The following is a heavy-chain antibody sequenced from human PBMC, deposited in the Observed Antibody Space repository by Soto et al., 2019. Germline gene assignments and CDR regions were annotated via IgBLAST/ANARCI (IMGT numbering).Heavy chain of an antibody. Sequence: GASVKVSCKASGYTFTGYYMHWVRQAPGQGLEWMGWINPNSGGTNYAQKFQGRVTMTRDTSISTAYMELSRLRSDDTAVYYCARDGRGHYYDSSGYYRPIIRNWGQGTLVTVSS. CDR2: INPNSGGT. J-gene: IGHJ4*02. V-gene: IGHV1-2*02. CDR3: ARDGRGHYYDSSGYYRPIIRN. CDR1: GYTFTGYY. D-gene: IGHD3-22*01.